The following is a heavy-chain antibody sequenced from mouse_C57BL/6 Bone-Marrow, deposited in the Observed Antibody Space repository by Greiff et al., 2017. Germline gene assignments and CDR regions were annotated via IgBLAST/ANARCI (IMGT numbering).Heavy chain of an antibody. V-gene: IGHV1-55*01. D-gene: IGHD1-1*01. Sequence: QVQLQQPGAELVKPGASVKMSCKASGYTFTSYWITWVKQRPGQGLEWIGDIYPGSGSTNYNEKFKSKATLTVDTSASTAYMQLSSLTSEDSAVYYCATYGSSADWYFDVWGTGTTVTVSS. CDR3: ATYGSSADWYFDV. J-gene: IGHJ1*03. CDR2: IYPGSGST. CDR1: GYTFTSYW.